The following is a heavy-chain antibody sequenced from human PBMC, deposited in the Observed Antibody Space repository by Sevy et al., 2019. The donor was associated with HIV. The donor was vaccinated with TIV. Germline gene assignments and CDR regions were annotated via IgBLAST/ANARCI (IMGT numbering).Heavy chain of an antibody. CDR3: AREGCTKPHDY. Sequence: GGCLRLSCAASGFTFSKYSMSWVRQPPGKGLERVSTLSFGCGEINHADSVKGRFTFSRVNSKNSLYLQMNNLRAEDTAVHYCAREGCTKPHDYWGQGTLVTVSS. CDR2: LSFGCGEI. V-gene: IGHV3-23*01. J-gene: IGHJ4*02. D-gene: IGHD2-8*01. CDR1: GFTFSKYS.